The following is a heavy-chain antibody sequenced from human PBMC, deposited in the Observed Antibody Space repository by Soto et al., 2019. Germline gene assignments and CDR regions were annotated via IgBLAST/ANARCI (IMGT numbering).Heavy chain of an antibody. CDR3: AGEVCYDVWSGFNTPPYYCDD. Sequence: QVQLVESGGGVVQPGRSLRLSCAASGFTFSSHTMHWVRQAPGQGLEWVAGITADGGNTYYADSVKGRVTISSDNSQNTLYRPMNSLSSEDTAGHHCAGEVCYDVWSGFNTPPYYCDDWGQGTVVTVSS. V-gene: IGHV3-30-3*01. D-gene: IGHD3-3*01. J-gene: IGHJ4*02. CDR1: GFTFSSHT. CDR2: ITADGGNT.